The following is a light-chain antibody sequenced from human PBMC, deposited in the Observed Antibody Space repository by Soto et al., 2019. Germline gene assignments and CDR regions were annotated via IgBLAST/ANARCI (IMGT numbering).Light chain of an antibody. CDR3: CSYAGTYTLV. CDR1: SSDVGSYNL. Sequence: QSVLTQPASVSGSPGQSITISCTGTSSDVGSYNLVSWYQQHPGKAPKVMIYEGSKRPSGVSNRFSGSKSGNTASLTISGLQAEHEADYYCCSYAGTYTLVFGGGTKLTVL. J-gene: IGLJ2*01. CDR2: EGS. V-gene: IGLV2-23*01.